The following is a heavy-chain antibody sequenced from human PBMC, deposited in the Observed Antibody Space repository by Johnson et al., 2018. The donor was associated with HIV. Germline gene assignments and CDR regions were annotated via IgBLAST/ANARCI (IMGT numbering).Heavy chain of an antibody. D-gene: IGHD6-6*01. CDR3: AKGRVAARQVGAFDI. V-gene: IGHV3-7*01. CDR2: IKEDGSEK. J-gene: IGHJ3*02. CDR1: GFTFSSYW. Sequence: EVQLVESGGGLVQPGWSLRLSCAASGFTFSSYWMSWVRQAPGKGLEWVANIKEDGSEKYYVDSVRGRFTISRDNTKSSLYLQMNSLRAEDTAVYYCAKGRVAARQVGAFDIWGQGTMVTVSS.